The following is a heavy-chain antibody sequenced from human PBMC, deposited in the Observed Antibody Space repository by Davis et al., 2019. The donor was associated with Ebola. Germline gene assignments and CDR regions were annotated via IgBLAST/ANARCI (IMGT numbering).Heavy chain of an antibody. J-gene: IGHJ2*01. Sequence: PGGSLRLSCAASGFTFSSYEMNWVRQAPGKGLEWVSYISSSGSTIYYADSVKGRFTISRHNSKNTLYLQMNSLRAEDTAVYYCARDQVAVAGRPGYFDLWGRGTLVTVSS. V-gene: IGHV3-48*03. D-gene: IGHD6-19*01. CDR1: GFTFSSYE. CDR3: ARDQVAVAGRPGYFDL. CDR2: ISSSGSTI.